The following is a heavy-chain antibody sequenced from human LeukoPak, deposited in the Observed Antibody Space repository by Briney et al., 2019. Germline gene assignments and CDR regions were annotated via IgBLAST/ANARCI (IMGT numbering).Heavy chain of an antibody. J-gene: IGHJ3*02. Sequence: KSSGTLSLTCAVSGGSILTTNWWSWIRQPPGKGLEWIGSIYYSGSTYYNPSLKSRVTISVDTSKNQFSLKVSSVTAADTAVYYCARRELLSTPDAFDIWGQGTMVTVSS. V-gene: IGHV4-39*01. D-gene: IGHD3-10*01. CDR3: ARRELLSTPDAFDI. CDR2: IYYSGST. CDR1: GGSILTTNW.